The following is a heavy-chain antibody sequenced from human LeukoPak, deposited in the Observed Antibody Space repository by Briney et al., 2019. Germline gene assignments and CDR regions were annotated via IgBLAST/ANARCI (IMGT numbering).Heavy chain of an antibody. J-gene: IGHJ4*02. D-gene: IGHD3-10*01. CDR3: AKDRGFGVFFQYYFDS. CDR1: GFTFSSYA. Sequence: PGGSLRLSCAASGFTFSSYAMHWVRQAPGKGLEWVAVISYDGSNKYYADSVKGRFTISRDNSKNTLYLQMNSLRAEDTAVYYCAKDRGFGVFFQYYFDSWGQGTLVTVSS. CDR2: ISYDGSNK. V-gene: IGHV3-30*04.